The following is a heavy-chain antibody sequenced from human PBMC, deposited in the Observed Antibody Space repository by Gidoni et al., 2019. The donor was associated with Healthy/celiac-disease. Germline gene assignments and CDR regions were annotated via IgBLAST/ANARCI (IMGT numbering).Heavy chain of an antibody. D-gene: IGHD4-17*01. V-gene: IGHV3-7*01. J-gene: IGHJ5*02. Sequence: EVQLVESGGGLVQPGGSLRLSCAASGFPFGSYWMSWVRQAPGKGLEWVANIKQDGSEKYYVDSVKGRFTISRDNAKNSLYLQMNSLRAEDTAVYYCARDLSNDYGDNWGWFDPWGQGTLVTVSS. CDR3: ARDLSNDYGDNWGWFDP. CDR2: IKQDGSEK. CDR1: GFPFGSYW.